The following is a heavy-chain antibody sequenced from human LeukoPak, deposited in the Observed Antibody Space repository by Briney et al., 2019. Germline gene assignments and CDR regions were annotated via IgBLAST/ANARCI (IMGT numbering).Heavy chain of an antibody. J-gene: IGHJ4*02. CDR3: ARDDNLAARRRGVL. CDR2: IKKDGSEK. D-gene: IGHD6-6*01. Sequence: GGSLRLSCAASGFTFTSYWMTWVRQAPGKGLEGGANIKKDGSEKYYVDSVNGRFTISRDNAQNSLYLQMHSLRAEDTAVYYCARDDNLAARRRGVLWGQGTLVTVSS. V-gene: IGHV3-7*01. CDR1: GFTFTSYW.